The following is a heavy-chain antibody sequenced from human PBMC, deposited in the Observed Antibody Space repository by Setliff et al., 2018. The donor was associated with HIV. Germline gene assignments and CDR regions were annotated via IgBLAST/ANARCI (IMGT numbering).Heavy chain of an antibody. J-gene: IGHJ4*02. Sequence: GGSLRLSCAASGFTFSSYSMNWVRQAPGKGLEWVSSISSSRSYIYYADSVKGRFTISRDNAENSLHLQMNSLRAEDTAVYYCARDGGLGYWGQGTLVTVSS. V-gene: IGHV3-21*01. CDR3: ARDGGLGY. D-gene: IGHD3-16*01. CDR1: GFTFSSYS. CDR2: ISSSRSYI.